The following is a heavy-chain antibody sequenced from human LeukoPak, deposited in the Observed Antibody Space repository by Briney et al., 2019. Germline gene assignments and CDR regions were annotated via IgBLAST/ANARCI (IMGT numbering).Heavy chain of an antibody. CDR3: AKEYYYDSSGYFDY. CDR2: IWYDGSNK. J-gene: IGHJ4*02. CDR1: GFTFSSYG. Sequence: GGSLRLSCAASGFTFSSYGMHWVRQAPGKGLEWVAVIWYDGSNKYYVDSVKGRFTISRDNSKNTLYLQMNSLRAEDTAVYYCAKEYYYDSSGYFDYWGQGTLVTVSS. D-gene: IGHD3-22*01. V-gene: IGHV3-33*06.